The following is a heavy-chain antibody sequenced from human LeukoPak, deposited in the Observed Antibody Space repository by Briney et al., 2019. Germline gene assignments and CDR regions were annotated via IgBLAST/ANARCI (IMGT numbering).Heavy chain of an antibody. CDR1: GGTFSSYA. CDR2: IIPIFGTA. V-gene: IGHV1-69*13. CDR3: ARQNSSRGWFDP. J-gene: IGHJ5*02. Sequence: SVKVSCKASGGTFSSYAISWVRQAPGQGLEWMGGIIPIFGTANYAQKFQGRVTITADESTSTAYMELSSLRSEDTAVYYCARQNSSRGWFDPWGQGTLVTVSS. D-gene: IGHD6-13*01.